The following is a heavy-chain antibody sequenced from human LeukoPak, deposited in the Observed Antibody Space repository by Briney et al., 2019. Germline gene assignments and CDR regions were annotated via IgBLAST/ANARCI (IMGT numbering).Heavy chain of an antibody. Sequence: GGSLRLSCAASGFTFSNYWMSWVRQAPGKGLEWVANIKQDGSEKYYVDSVKGRFTISRDTSRNTVSLQMNSLRLEDTAIYYCAKPLMRDRWLGESWGQGTLVTVSS. J-gene: IGHJ5*02. CDR2: IKQDGSEK. CDR3: AKPLMRDRWLGES. D-gene: IGHD3-10*01. CDR1: GFTFSNYW. V-gene: IGHV3-7*01.